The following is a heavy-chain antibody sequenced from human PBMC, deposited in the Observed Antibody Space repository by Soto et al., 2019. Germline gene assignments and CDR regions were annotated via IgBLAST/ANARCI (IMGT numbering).Heavy chain of an antibody. V-gene: IGHV1-69*08. CDR2: IIPVLGIP. CDR3: ARDRCSSTSCARGYWYVDR. CDR1: RGTFSSYT. Sequence: QVQLVQSGAEVKKPGSSVKVSCKASRGTFSSYTITWVRQAPGHGLAWMGRIIPVLGIPNYAQKFQGRVTITADKSTSTAYMELSRLRSEDTAVYYCARDRCSSTSCARGYWYVDRWGRGTLVTVSS. J-gene: IGHJ2*01. D-gene: IGHD2-2*01.